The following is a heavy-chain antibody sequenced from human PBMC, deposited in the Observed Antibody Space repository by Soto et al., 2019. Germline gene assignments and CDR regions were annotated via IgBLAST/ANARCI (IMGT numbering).Heavy chain of an antibody. Sequence: EVQLVESGGGLVKPGGSLRLSCAASGFTFSSYSMNWVRQAPGKGLEWVSSISSSSSYIYYADSVKGRFTISRDNAKNSLYLQMNSLRAEDTAVYYCARSPDWNPTPYGMDVWGQGTTVTVSS. D-gene: IGHD1-1*01. J-gene: IGHJ6*02. V-gene: IGHV3-21*01. CDR3: ARSPDWNPTPYGMDV. CDR2: ISSSSSYI. CDR1: GFTFSSYS.